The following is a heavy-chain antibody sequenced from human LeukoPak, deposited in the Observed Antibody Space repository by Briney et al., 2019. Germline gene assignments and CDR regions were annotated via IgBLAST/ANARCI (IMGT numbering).Heavy chain of an antibody. CDR2: FDPEEAKM. V-gene: IGHV1-24*01. D-gene: IGHD3-3*01. Sequence: ASVTVSCKVSGNSLSELSIQWVRQAPGKGLECMGGFDPEEAKMVYAQNFQGRVTMTEGTSTQTAYMELSGLTSDDTAVYYCTTRSGDFWSGFVNWGKGALVTVSS. J-gene: IGHJ4*02. CDR1: GNSLSELS. CDR3: TTRSGDFWSGFVN.